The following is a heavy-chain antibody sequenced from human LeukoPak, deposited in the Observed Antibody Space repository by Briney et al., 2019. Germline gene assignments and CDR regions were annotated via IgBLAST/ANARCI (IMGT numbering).Heavy chain of an antibody. Sequence: ASVKVSCKASGYTFTSYYMHWVRQAPGQGLEWMGIINPSGGSTSYAQKFQGRVTMTRDMSTSPVYMELSSLRSEDTAVYYCASPMVPDAFDIWGQGTMVTVSS. V-gene: IGHV1-46*01. D-gene: IGHD2-8*01. J-gene: IGHJ3*02. CDR2: INPSGGST. CDR3: ASPMVPDAFDI. CDR1: GYTFTSYY.